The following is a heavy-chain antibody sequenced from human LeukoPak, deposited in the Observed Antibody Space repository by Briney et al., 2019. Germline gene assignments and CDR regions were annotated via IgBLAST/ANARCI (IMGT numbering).Heavy chain of an antibody. J-gene: IGHJ6*02. CDR2: IYYSGST. CDR3: ASEYSSAWYNYYGMDV. Sequence: PSETLSLTCTVSGGSISSSSYYWDWIRQPPGKGLEWIGSIYYSGSTYYNPSLKSRVTISIDTSKNQFSLKLSSVTAADTAVYYCASEYSSAWYNYYGMDVWGQGTTVTVSS. D-gene: IGHD6-19*01. V-gene: IGHV4-39*07. CDR1: GGSISSSSYY.